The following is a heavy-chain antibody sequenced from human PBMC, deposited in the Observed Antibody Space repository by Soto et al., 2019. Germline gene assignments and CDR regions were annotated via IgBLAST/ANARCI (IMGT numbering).Heavy chain of an antibody. J-gene: IGHJ3*01. CDR1: GFTFSNYW. CDR3: ARISSFAAAV. CDR2: IKQDGSDN. Sequence: GGSLRLSCVASGFTFSNYWMSWVRQAPGKGLEWVANIKQDGSDNYYVDSVKGRFTISRDNAKNSLSLQMNSLRAEDTAVYYCARISSFAAAVWGQGTVVTVS. D-gene: IGHD6-13*01. V-gene: IGHV3-7*01.